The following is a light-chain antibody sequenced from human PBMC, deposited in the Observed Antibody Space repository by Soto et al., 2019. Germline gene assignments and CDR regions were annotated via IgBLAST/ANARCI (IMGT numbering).Light chain of an antibody. J-gene: IGLJ1*01. V-gene: IGLV1-40*01. CDR3: QSYDSSMSGVV. CDR1: SSNIGAGYD. CDR2: GNS. Sequence: QSVLTQPPSVSGAPGQRVTISCTGSSSNIGAGYDVHWYQQLPGTAPKLLIYGNSNRPSGVPDRFSGSKCGTSASLAITGLQDENEVDYYCQSYDSSMSGVVFGTGTKVTVL.